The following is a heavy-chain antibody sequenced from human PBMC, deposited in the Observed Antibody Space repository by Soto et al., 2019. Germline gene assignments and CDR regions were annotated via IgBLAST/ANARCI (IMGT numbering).Heavy chain of an antibody. D-gene: IGHD3-10*01. CDR3: ARLFFGDDAFDI. CDR1: GFTFSSYA. CDR2: ISYDGSNK. V-gene: IGHV3-30-3*01. J-gene: IGHJ3*02. Sequence: QVQLVESGGGVVQPGRSLRLSCAASGFTFSSYAMHWVRQAPGKGLEWVAVISYDGSNKYYADSVKGRFTISRDNSKNTLYLQMNSLRAEDTAVYYCARLFFGDDAFDIWGQGTMVTVSS.